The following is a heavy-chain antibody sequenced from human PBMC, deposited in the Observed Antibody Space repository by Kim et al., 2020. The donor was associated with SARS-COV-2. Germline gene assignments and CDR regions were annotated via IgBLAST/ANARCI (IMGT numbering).Heavy chain of an antibody. CDR2: IYYSGST. CDR1: GGSFSSYY. CDR3: ARSPYCSSTSCYAGLFDY. D-gene: IGHD2-2*01. V-gene: IGHV4-59*01. Sequence: SETLSLTCTVSGGSFSSYYWSWIRQPPGKGLEWIGYIYYSGSTNYNPSLKSRVTISVDTSKNQFSLKLSSVTAADTAVYYCARSPYCSSTSCYAGLFDYWGQGTLVTVSS. J-gene: IGHJ4*02.